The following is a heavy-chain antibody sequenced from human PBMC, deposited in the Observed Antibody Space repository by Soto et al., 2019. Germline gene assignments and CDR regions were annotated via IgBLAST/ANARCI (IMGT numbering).Heavy chain of an antibody. J-gene: IGHJ4*02. CDR3: ARDQGSSHLHSCSFHY. V-gene: IGHV3-33*01. CDR2: VWFDESNK. Sequence: LRLSCTASGLTFSSHGMHWIRQAPGKGLEGVAVVWFDESNKFYADSVRGRFTISRDNSKITLFLQMNSLRAGVTAVDYCARDQGSSHLHSCSFHYWCRGTRVT. D-gene: IGHD2-8*01. CDR1: GLTFSSHG.